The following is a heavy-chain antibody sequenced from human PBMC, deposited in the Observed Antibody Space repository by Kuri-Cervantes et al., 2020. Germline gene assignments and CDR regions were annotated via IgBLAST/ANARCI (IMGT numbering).Heavy chain of an antibody. D-gene: IGHD2-15*01. CDR1: GFTFSSYE. Sequence: GEPLKISCAASGFTFSSYEMNWVRQAPGKGLEWVSYISSSGSTIYYADSVKGRFTISRDNAKNSLYLQMNSLRAEDTAVYYCARDSRDLVVVVAATPVAFDIWGQGTMVTVSS. CDR3: ARDSRDLVVVVAATPVAFDI. V-gene: IGHV3-48*03. CDR2: ISSSGSTI. J-gene: IGHJ3*02.